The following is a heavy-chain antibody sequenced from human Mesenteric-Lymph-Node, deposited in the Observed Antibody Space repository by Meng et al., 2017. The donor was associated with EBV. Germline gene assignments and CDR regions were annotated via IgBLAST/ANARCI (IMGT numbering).Heavy chain of an antibody. Sequence: VQLGEAGGGLVQPGRSLRLSCAASGFTFSSHSISWVRQAPGKGLEWVSAITGNGGNTYYADSVKGRFTISRDNSKNTVYLQMNSLRAEDTAVYYCARLTDYWGQGTLVTVSS. J-gene: IGHJ4*02. D-gene: IGHD3-9*01. V-gene: IGHV3-23*04. CDR2: ITGNGGNT. CDR3: ARLTDY. CDR1: GFTFSSHS.